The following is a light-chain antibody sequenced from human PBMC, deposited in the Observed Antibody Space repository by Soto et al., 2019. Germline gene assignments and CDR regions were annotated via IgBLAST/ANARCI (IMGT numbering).Light chain of an antibody. CDR2: GVS. J-gene: IGKJ2*01. V-gene: IGKV3-20*01. CDR3: HQYGNSPYT. CDR1: QRVSGTY. Sequence: EVVLTQSPGTLSLSPGERGTLSCRASQRVSGTYLAWYQQKPGQSPRLLIYGVSRRATGIPDRFSGSGSGTEFALTISRLETEDFAVYYCHQYGNSPYTFGRGTKLEIK.